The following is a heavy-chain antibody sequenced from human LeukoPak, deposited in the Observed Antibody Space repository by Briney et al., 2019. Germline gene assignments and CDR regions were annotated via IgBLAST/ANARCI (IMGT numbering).Heavy chain of an antibody. CDR1: GFTFSSYW. Sequence: GGSLRLSCAASGFTFSSYWMHWVRQVPGKGLVWVARINPGGSSITYADSVKGRFTISRDNAKNTLYLQMDSLRAEDTGVYYCARSNQADDYWGQGTMVTVSS. CDR3: ARSNQADDY. CDR2: INPGGSSI. J-gene: IGHJ4*02. D-gene: IGHD1-14*01. V-gene: IGHV3-74*01.